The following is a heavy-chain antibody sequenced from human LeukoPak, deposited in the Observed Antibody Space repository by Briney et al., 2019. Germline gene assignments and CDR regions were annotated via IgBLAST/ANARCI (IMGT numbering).Heavy chain of an antibody. J-gene: IGHJ4*02. CDR3: ARDPGTLATYFDY. CDR2: ISSSGSTI. V-gene: IGHV3-48*04. CDR1: GFTFSSYS. D-gene: IGHD6-13*01. Sequence: PGGSLRLSCAASGFTFSSYSMNWVRQAPGEGLEWVSYISSSGSTIYYADSVKGRFTISRDNAKNSLYLQMNSLRAEDTAIYYCARDPGTLATYFDYWGPGTLVTVSS.